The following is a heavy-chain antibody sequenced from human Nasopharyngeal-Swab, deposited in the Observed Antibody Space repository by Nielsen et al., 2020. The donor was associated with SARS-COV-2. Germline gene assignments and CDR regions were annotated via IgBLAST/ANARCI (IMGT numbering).Heavy chain of an antibody. Sequence: ASVKVSCKASGYTFTSYYMHWVRQAPGQGLEWMGIINPSGGSTSYAQKFQGRVTMTRDTSTSTVYMELSSLGSEDTAVYYCARDGEASGYDNNWFDPWGQGTLVTVSS. CDR1: GYTFTSYY. CDR3: ARDGEASGYDNNWFDP. D-gene: IGHD5-12*01. V-gene: IGHV1-46*01. CDR2: INPSGGST. J-gene: IGHJ5*02.